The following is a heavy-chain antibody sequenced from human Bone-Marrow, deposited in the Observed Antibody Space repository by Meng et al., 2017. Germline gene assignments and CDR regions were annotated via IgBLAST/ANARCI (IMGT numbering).Heavy chain of an antibody. Sequence: QVQLQESGPGLVKPSGTLSLTCTVSGGSISSTNWWIWVRQPPGEGLEWIGEIYHSGRTNHNPSLKGRVTISLDKSKNQFSLKLSSVTAADTAVYYCARESGSSRFDYWGQGTLVTVSS. CDR1: GGSISSTNW. CDR3: ARESGSSRFDY. V-gene: IGHV4-4*02. D-gene: IGHD3-22*01. J-gene: IGHJ4*02. CDR2: IYHSGRT.